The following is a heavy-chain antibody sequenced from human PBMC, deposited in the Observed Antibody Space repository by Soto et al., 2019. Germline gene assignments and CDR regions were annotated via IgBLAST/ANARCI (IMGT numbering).Heavy chain of an antibody. CDR3: ARAFAGFGAYWYFDL. Sequence: SETLSLTCTVSGGSITDYYWRWIRQPPGKALEWIGYGYHSVSIHYNPSLNTRVTISVDTSENQFSLRLSSVTAADTTVYYCARAFAGFGAYWYFDLWGRGTLVTVSS. D-gene: IGHD3-16*01. J-gene: IGHJ2*01. V-gene: IGHV4-59*01. CDR2: GYHSVSI. CDR1: GGSITDYY.